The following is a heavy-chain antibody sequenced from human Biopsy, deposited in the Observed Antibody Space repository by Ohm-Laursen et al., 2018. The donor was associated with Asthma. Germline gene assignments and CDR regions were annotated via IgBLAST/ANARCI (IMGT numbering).Heavy chain of an antibody. CDR3: ARLAYGSGSFFDF. V-gene: IGHV5-51*01. J-gene: IGHJ4*02. CDR1: GYIFTSYW. CDR2: IFPGDSDT. Sequence: RESLKISCKGSGYIFTSYWIGWVRQMPGKGLEWMGIIFPGDSDTIYSPSFQGQVTISADKSISTAYLQWSSLKASDTAIYYCARLAYGSGSFFDFWGQGTLVTVAS. D-gene: IGHD3-10*01.